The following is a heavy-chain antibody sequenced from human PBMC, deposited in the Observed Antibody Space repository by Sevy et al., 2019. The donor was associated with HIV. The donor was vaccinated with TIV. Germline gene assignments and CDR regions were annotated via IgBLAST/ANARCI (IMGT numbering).Heavy chain of an antibody. D-gene: IGHD2-2*01. V-gene: IGHV3-30*04. CDR1: GFTFSSYA. J-gene: IGHJ4*02. CDR2: ISYDGSNK. CDR3: ARRRREYQLLYLDY. Sequence: GGSLRLSCAASGFTFSSYAMHWVRQAPGKGLEWVAVISYDGSNKYYADSVKGRFTISRDNSKNTLYQQMNSLRAEDTAVYYCARRRREYQLLYLDYWGQGTLVTVSS.